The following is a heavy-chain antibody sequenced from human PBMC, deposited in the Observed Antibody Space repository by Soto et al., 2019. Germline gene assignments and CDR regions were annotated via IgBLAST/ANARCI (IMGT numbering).Heavy chain of an antibody. CDR1: WYPFTDYG. CDR2: INVFNGDP. V-gene: IGHV1-18*01. Sequence: SVKVYFRTAWYPFTDYGIAWVRQAPGQGLEWMGWINVFNGDPRYAPNLQGRVTMTKDTSTNTASMELRSLRSDDTAVYFCVRVRRGQMDYWGQGSLVTVPS. J-gene: IGHJ4*02. CDR3: VRVRRGQMDY. D-gene: IGHD3-10*01.